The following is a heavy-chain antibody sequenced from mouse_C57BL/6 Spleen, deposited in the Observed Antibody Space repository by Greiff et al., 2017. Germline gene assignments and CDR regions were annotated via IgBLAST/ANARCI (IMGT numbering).Heavy chain of an antibody. J-gene: IGHJ2*01. CDR3: ARSPLYFDY. V-gene: IGHV1-76*01. CDR2: IYPGSGNT. CDR1: GYTFTDYY. Sequence: QVQLQQSGAELVRPGASVKLSCKASGYTFTDYYINWVKQRPGQGLEWIARIYPGSGNTYYNEKFKGKATLTAEKSSSTAYMQLSSLTSEDSAVYFCARSPLYFDYWGQGTTLTVSS.